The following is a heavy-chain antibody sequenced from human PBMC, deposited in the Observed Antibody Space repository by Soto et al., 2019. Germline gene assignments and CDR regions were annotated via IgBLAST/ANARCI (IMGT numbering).Heavy chain of an antibody. D-gene: IGHD2-21*02. CDR2: ITSDGSET. J-gene: IGHJ4*02. V-gene: IGHV3-74*01. Sequence: PGGSLRLSCATSGFPFTISWMHWVRQVPGKAPEWISRITSDGSETIYADSVKGRFTISRDNSKNTLYLQMSSLRAEDTAIYYCATGGLLEYCSGGDCYSWGQGALVTVSS. CDR1: GFPFTISW. CDR3: ATGGLLEYCSGGDCYS.